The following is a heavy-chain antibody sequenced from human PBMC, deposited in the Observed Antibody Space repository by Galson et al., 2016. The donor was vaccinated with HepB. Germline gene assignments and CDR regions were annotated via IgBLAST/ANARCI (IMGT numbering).Heavy chain of an antibody. V-gene: IGHV3-7*03. Sequence: SLRLSCAASGFTFSSYAISWVRQAPGKGLEWVANINQDGSGTYYVDSVKGRFTVSRDNGKNSLYLQMNGLKTEDTAVYYCTTENWWRFHDWGQGTLVTVSS. CDR3: TTENWWRFHD. CDR1: GFTFSSYA. D-gene: IGHD2-8*02. J-gene: IGHJ4*02. CDR2: INQDGSGT.